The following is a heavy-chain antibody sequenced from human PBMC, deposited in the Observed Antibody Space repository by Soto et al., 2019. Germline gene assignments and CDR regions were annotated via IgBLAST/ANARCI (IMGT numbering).Heavy chain of an antibody. CDR1: GGTFSSYA. D-gene: IGHD3-22*01. CDR3: ASLSMMAAGTHWYFDL. CDR2: IIPIFGTA. V-gene: IGHV1-69*12. J-gene: IGHJ2*01. Sequence: QVQLVQSGAEVKKPGSSVKVSCKASGGTFSSYAISWVRQAPGQGLEWMGGIIPIFGTANYAQKFQGRVTITADEATSTAHMERSSLRSEDTAVYYCASLSMMAAGTHWYFDLWGRGTLVTVSS.